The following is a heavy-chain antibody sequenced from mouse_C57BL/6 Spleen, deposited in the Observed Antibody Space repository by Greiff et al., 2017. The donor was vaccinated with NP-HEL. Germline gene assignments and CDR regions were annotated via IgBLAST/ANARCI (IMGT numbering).Heavy chain of an antibody. Sequence: QVQLKESGPGLVQPSQSLSNTCTVSGFSLTSYGVHWVRQSPGKGLEWLGVIWSGGSTDYNAAFISRLSISKDNSKSQVFFKMNSLQADDTAIYYCARKGGLPYAMDYWGQGTSVTVSS. CDR2: IWSGGST. V-gene: IGHV2-2*01. J-gene: IGHJ4*01. CDR1: GFSLTSYG. CDR3: ARKGGLPYAMDY. D-gene: IGHD3-3*01.